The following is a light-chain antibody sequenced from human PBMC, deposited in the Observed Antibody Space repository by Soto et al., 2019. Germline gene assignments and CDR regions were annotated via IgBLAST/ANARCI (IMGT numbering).Light chain of an antibody. CDR1: QGIRND. CDR2: AAS. CDR3: LQHNSYPPV. V-gene: IGKV1-17*01. J-gene: IGKJ3*01. Sequence: DIQMTQSPSSLSASVGDRVTITCRASQGIRNDLAWYQQKPGKAPKRLIYAASSLHSGVPSRFSGSGSGTEFTLTISSLQPEDCATYYCLQHNSYPPVFGPGTKVDIK.